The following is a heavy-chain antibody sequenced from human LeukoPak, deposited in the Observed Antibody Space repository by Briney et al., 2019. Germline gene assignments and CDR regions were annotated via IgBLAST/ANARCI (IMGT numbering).Heavy chain of an antibody. Sequence: ASVTVSCKASGYTFTSYGISWVRQAAGQGLEWMGWISAYNGNTDYAQKLQGRVTMTTDTCTGTAYMELRGLRSDDTAVYYCPRDPSPYDFWSGAFASWGQGTLVTVSP. CDR3: PRDPSPYDFWSGAFAS. J-gene: IGHJ4*02. V-gene: IGHV1-18*01. CDR2: ISAYNGNT. D-gene: IGHD3-3*01. CDR1: GYTFTSYG.